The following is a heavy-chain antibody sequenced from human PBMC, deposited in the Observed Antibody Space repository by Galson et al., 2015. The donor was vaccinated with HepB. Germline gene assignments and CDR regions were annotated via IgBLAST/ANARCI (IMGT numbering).Heavy chain of an antibody. CDR2: ISSSSSYI. D-gene: IGHD1-1*01. Sequence: SLRLSCAASGFTFSSYSMNWVRQAPGKGLEWVSSISSSSSYIYYVDSVKGRFTISRDNSKNSLYLQMNSLRAEDTAVYYCARDKQTGPLCDYMDVWGKGTTVTVSS. CDR1: GFTFSSYS. CDR3: ARDKQTGPLCDYMDV. J-gene: IGHJ6*03. V-gene: IGHV3-21*01.